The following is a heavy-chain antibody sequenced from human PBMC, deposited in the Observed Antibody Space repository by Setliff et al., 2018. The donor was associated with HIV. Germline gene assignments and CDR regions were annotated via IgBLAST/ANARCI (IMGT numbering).Heavy chain of an antibody. D-gene: IGHD3-10*01. V-gene: IGHV1-24*01. Sequence: ASVKVSCKVYGFTLREVSMHWVRQAPGKGLEWMGYFDPEDGETVYAQKFQGRVTMTEQKSTDTAYMELSSLRPEDTAVYYCARGLRGVIKGRYYYMDVWGKGTTVTVSS. CDR1: GFTLREVS. CDR3: ARGLRGVIKGRYYYMDV. CDR2: FDPEDGET. J-gene: IGHJ6*03.